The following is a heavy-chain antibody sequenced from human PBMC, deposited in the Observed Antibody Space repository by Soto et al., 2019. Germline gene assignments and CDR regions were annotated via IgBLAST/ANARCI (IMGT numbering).Heavy chain of an antibody. D-gene: IGHD3-16*02. J-gene: IGHJ6*02. Sequence: EVQLVESGGGLVKPGGSLRLSCAASGFTFSSYSMNWVRQAPGKGLEWVSSISSSSSYIYYADSVKGRFTISRDNAKNSLYLQMNSLRAEDTAVYYCARDILSYRSWQNQLSMDVWGQGTTVTVSS. CDR2: ISSSSSYI. V-gene: IGHV3-21*01. CDR1: GFTFSSYS. CDR3: ARDILSYRSWQNQLSMDV.